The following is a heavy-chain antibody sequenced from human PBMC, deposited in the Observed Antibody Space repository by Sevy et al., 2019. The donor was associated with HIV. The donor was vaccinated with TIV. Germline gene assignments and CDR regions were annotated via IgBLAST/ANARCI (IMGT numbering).Heavy chain of an antibody. D-gene: IGHD2-15*01. V-gene: IGHV3-30*04. Sequence: GGSLRLSCAASGFTFSSYAMHWVRQAPGKGLEWVAVISYDGSNKYYADSVKGRFTIPRDNSKNTLYLQMNSLRAEDTAVYYCARDPGVCSGGSCYAFFDYWGQGTLVTVSS. CDR2: ISYDGSNK. CDR3: ARDPGVCSGGSCYAFFDY. J-gene: IGHJ4*02. CDR1: GFTFSSYA.